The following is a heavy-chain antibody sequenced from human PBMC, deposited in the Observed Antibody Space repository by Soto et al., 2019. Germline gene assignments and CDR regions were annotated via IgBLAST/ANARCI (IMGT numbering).Heavy chain of an antibody. CDR1: GFTFSSYS. CDR3: ATSFRYFDN. CDR2: ISSSSSYI. Sequence: GGSLRLSCAASGFTFSSYSMNWVRQAPGKGLEWVSSISSSSSYIYYADSVKGRFTISRDNSKNTVTLQMNNLTVDDTAVYYCATSFRYFDNWGQVTQVTVSS. D-gene: IGHD3-9*01. J-gene: IGHJ4*02. V-gene: IGHV3-21*04.